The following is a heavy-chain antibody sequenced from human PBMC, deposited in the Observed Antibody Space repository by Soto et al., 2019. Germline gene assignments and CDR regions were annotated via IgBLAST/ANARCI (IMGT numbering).Heavy chain of an antibody. Sequence: PGGSLRLSCASSGFTFSSYWMSWVRQAPGKGLEWVAVISYDGSNKYYADSVKGRFTISRDNSKNTLYLQMNSLRAEDTAVYYCARDPSRITIFGVFDYWGQGTLVTVSS. CDR1: GFTFSSYW. CDR3: ARDPSRITIFGVFDY. D-gene: IGHD3-3*01. V-gene: IGHV3-30-3*01. CDR2: ISYDGSNK. J-gene: IGHJ4*02.